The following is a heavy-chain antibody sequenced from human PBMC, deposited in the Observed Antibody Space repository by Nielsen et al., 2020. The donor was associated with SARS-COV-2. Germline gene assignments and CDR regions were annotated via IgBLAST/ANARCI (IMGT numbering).Heavy chain of an antibody. Sequence: SETLSLTCTVSGGSVNTGGYYWSWIRQPPGRGLEWIGYVYYSGSTNYNPSLKSRVTISLDTSKSQFSLRLTSVTAADTAVYYCARLSGYCDTSDCFAGDSWGRGILVTVPS. CDR3: ARLSGYCDTSDCFAGDS. J-gene: IGHJ5*01. CDR1: GGSVNTGGYY. CDR2: VYYSGST. D-gene: IGHD2-15*01. V-gene: IGHV4-61*08.